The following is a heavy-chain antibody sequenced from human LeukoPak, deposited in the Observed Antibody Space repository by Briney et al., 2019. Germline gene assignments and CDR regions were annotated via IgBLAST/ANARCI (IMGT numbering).Heavy chain of an antibody. CDR1: GFTFSNYG. J-gene: IGHJ4*02. CDR2: ISYDGSNK. Sequence: PGRSLRLSCAASGFTFSNYGMHWVRQAPGKGLEWVAVISYDGSNKYYADSVKGRFTISRDKSNNTLYLQMNSLRAEDTAVYYCAKGDSSDYWGFDYWGQGTLVTVSS. CDR3: AKGDSSDYWGFDY. D-gene: IGHD3-22*01. V-gene: IGHV3-30*18.